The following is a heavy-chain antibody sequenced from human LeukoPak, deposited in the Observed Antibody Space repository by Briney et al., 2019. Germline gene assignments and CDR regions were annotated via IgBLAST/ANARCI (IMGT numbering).Heavy chain of an antibody. J-gene: IGHJ5*02. CDR3: ARGCGSGSYYDDWFDP. Sequence: ASVKVSCKASGYTFTSYDINWVRQATGQGLEWMGWMNPNSGNTGYAQKFQGRVTMTRNTSISTAYMELSSLRSEDTAVYYCARGCGSGSYYDDWFDPWGQGTLVTVSS. D-gene: IGHD3-10*01. CDR1: GYTFTSYD. CDR2: MNPNSGNT. V-gene: IGHV1-8*01.